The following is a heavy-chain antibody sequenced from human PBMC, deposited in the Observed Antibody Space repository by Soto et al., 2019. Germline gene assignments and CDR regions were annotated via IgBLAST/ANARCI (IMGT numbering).Heavy chain of an antibody. CDR1: AFTFSSYA. J-gene: IGHJ4*02. D-gene: IGHD3-10*01. CDR3: APRTLHYYGSGSGY. V-gene: IGHV3-23*01. CDR2: ISGSGGSI. Sequence: SGGSLRLSCAASAFTFSSYAMSWVRQAPGKGLEWVSAISGSGGSIFYADSVKGRFTISRDIFKNPLFFQMNSLRAEDTAVYYCAPRTLHYYGSGSGYWGQGTLVTVSS.